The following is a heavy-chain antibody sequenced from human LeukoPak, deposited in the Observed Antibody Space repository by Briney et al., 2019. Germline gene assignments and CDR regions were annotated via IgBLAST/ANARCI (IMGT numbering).Heavy chain of an antibody. CDR3: ARAETPYYYDSSGYFEN. Sequence: GGSLRLSRAASGFTFSSYSMNWVRQAPGKGLEWVSSISSSSSYIYYADSVKGRFTISRDNAKNSLYLQMNSLRAEDTAVYYCARAETPYYYDSSGYFENWGQGTLVTVSS. CDR2: ISSSSSYI. J-gene: IGHJ4*02. D-gene: IGHD3-22*01. CDR1: GFTFSSYS. V-gene: IGHV3-21*01.